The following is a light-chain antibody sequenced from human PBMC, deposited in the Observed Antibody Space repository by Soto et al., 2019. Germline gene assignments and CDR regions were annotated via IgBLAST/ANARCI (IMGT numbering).Light chain of an antibody. V-gene: IGLV2-11*01. CDR1: SSDVGGYNY. CDR2: DVS. J-gene: IGLJ2*01. Sequence: QPVLTQPRSVSGSPGQSVTISCTGTSSDVGGYNYVSWYQQHPGKAPKLVIYDVSKRPSGVPDRFSGSKSGNTASLTISGLQAEDEADYYCCSYAGSYTFLIFGGGTKVTVL. CDR3: CSYAGSYTFLI.